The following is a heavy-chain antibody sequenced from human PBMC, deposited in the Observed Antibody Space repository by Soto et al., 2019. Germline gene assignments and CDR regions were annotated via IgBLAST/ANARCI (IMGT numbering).Heavy chain of an antibody. J-gene: IGHJ6*04. CDR1: GGSISSGGYY. Sequence: QVELQESGPGLVKPSQTLSLTCTVSGGSISSGGYYWSWIRQHPGKGLEWIGYIYYSGSTYYNPSLKSRVTISVDTSKNQFSLKLSSVTAADTAVYYCARSEVVAAQMYVWGKGTTVTVSS. CDR3: ARSEVVAAQMYV. CDR2: IYYSGST. V-gene: IGHV4-31*03. D-gene: IGHD2-15*01.